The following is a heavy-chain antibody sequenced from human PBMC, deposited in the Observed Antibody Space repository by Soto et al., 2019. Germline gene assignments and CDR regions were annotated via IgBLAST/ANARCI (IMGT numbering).Heavy chain of an antibody. CDR2: IKQDGSQK. D-gene: IGHD3-22*01. CDR3: ASAYYYDSSGYSPGGY. V-gene: IGHV3-7*01. J-gene: IGHJ4*02. Sequence: PGGSLRLSCAASGLTFSSYWMSWVRQAPGKGLEWVANIKQDGSQKYYVDSVKGRFTISRDNAKNSLYLQMNSLRVEDTAVYYCASAYYYDSSGYSPGGYWGQGTLVTSPQ. CDR1: GLTFSSYW.